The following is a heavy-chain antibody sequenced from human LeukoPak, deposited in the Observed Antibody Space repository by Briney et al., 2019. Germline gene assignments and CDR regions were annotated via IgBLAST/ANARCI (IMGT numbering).Heavy chain of an antibody. CDR2: IYTSGST. Sequence: SETLSLTCTVSGGSISSGSYYWSCIRQPAGKGLECIGRIYTSGSTNYNPSLKSRVTISVDTSKNQFSLKLSSVTAADTAVYYCARQDIVVVPAAKPAQGAMDVWGKGTTVTVSS. J-gene: IGHJ6*03. CDR3: ARQDIVVVPAAKPAQGAMDV. CDR1: GGSISSGSYY. V-gene: IGHV4-61*02. D-gene: IGHD2-2*01.